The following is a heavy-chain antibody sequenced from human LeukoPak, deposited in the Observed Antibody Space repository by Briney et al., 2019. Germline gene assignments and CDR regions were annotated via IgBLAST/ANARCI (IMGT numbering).Heavy chain of an antibody. Sequence: PGGSLRLSCAGSGFSFSGAWMSWVRQAPGKGLEWIGRILSKKDGETTDYAAPVKSRFTISRDDSRNTLYLQMTSLKTEDTAVYYCITDQTYFFGSGTRGDIWGQGTMVTVSS. J-gene: IGHJ3*02. CDR1: GFSFSGAW. CDR3: ITDQTYFFGSGTRGDI. D-gene: IGHD3-10*01. V-gene: IGHV3-15*01. CDR2: ILSKKDGETT.